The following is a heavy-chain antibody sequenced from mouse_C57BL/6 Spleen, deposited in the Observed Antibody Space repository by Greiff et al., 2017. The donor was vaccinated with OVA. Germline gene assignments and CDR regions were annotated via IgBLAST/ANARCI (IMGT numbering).Heavy chain of an antibody. V-gene: IGHV1-50*01. D-gene: IGHD2-1*01. CDR2: IDPSDSYT. J-gene: IGHJ3*01. Sequence: QVHVKQPGAELVKPGASVKLSCKASGYTFTSYWMQWVKQRPGQGLEWIGEIDPSDSYTNYNQKFKGKATLTVDTSSSTAYMQRSSLTSEDSAVYYCARGGGNYVGAWFAYWGQGTLVTVSA. CDR3: ARGGGNYVGAWFAY. CDR1: GYTFTSYW.